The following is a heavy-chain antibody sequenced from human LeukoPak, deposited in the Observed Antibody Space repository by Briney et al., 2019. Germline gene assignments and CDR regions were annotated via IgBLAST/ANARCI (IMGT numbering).Heavy chain of an antibody. D-gene: IGHD3-10*01. V-gene: IGHV3-23*01. CDR1: GFIFNTYS. Sequence: GGSLRLSCAASGFIFNTYSMNWVRQAPGKGLEWVSAISGSGGSTYYADSVKGRFTISRDNSKNTLYLQMNSLRAEDTAVYYCAKGRITMVRGVDGMDVWGQGTTVTVSS. CDR3: AKGRITMVRGVDGMDV. J-gene: IGHJ6*02. CDR2: ISGSGGST.